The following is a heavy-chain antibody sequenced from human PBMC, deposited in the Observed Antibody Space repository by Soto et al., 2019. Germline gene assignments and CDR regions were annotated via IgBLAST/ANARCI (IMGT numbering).Heavy chain of an antibody. CDR1: GFTFSDYY. Sequence: GGSLILSCAASGFTFSDYYMSWIRQAPGKGLEWVSYISSSGSTIYYADSVKGRFTISRDNAKNSLYLQMNSLRAEDTAVYYCAREGCSGGSCNYYFDYWGQGTLVTXSS. CDR3: AREGCSGGSCNYYFDY. CDR2: ISSSGSTI. V-gene: IGHV3-11*01. J-gene: IGHJ4*02. D-gene: IGHD2-15*01.